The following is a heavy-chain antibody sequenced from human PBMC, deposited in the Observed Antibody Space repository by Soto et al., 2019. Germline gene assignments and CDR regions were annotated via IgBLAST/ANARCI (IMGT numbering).Heavy chain of an antibody. CDR2: IYYSGST. D-gene: IGHD2-21*01. Sequence: LSLTCNVSGGSVSRVSYYWVWIRQPPGKGLEWIGSIYYSGSTYSNPSLKSRVTISADTSKNQFSLKLTSVTAADTAVYYCARQSILGRRDYYHGMDVWGQGTTVTVSS. V-gene: IGHV4-39*01. J-gene: IGHJ6*02. CDR3: ARQSILGRRDYYHGMDV. CDR1: GGSVSRVSYY.